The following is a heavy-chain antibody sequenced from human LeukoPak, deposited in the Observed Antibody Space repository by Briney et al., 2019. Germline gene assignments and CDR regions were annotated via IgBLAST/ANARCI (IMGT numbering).Heavy chain of an antibody. CDR3: AKSNGYGLIDI. J-gene: IGHJ3*02. V-gene: IGHV4-34*01. CDR2: INHSGGT. CDR1: GGSFSGYY. D-gene: IGHD3-10*01. Sequence: SETLSLTCAVYGGSFSGYYWSWIRQPPGKGLEWIGEINHSGGTNYNPSLKSRLTISLDTSRNQFSLKLNSVTAADTAVYYCAKSNGYGLIDIWGQGTMVTVSS.